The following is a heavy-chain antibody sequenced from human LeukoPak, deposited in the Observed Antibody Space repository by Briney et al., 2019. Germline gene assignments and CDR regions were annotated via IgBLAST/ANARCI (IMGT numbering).Heavy chain of an antibody. CDR2: IDDVGSGT. V-gene: IGHV3-74*01. Sequence: GGSLRLSCAVSGFTLSSNWMHWVRQVPGKGLVWVARIDDVGSGTSYADSVMGRFTISRDVAKNTVYLQMNSLRAEDTAVYYCATVFDFWGQGTLVTVSS. J-gene: IGHJ5*01. D-gene: IGHD2-21*02. CDR3: ATVFDF. CDR1: GFTLSSNW.